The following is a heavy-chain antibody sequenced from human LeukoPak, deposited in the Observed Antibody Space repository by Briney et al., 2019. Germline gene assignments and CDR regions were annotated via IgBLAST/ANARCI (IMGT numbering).Heavy chain of an antibody. J-gene: IGHJ6*02. CDR1: GFTFSSYA. CDR2: ISGSGGST. V-gene: IGHV3-23*01. CDR3: ATWLLV. Sequence: GGSLRLSCAASGFTFSSYAINWVRQAPGKGLEWVSTISGSGGSTYYADSVKGRFTSSRDNSKNKVYLQMNSLRAEDTAVYHCATWLLVWGQGTTVTVSS. D-gene: IGHD2-15*01.